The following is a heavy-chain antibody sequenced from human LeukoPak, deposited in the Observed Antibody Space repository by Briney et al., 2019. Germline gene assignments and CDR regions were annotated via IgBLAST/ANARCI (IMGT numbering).Heavy chain of an antibody. J-gene: IGHJ6*03. CDR3: ARVYNYYYYYMDV. CDR2: IYHSGST. D-gene: IGHD2-8*01. V-gene: IGHV4-4*02. Sequence: PSGTLSLTCAVSGGSISSSNWWSWVRQPPGKGLEWIGEIYHSGSTNFNPSLKSRVTISVDKSKNQFSLKLSSVTAADTAVYYCARVYNYYYYYMDVWGKGTTVTVSS. CDR1: GGSISSSNW.